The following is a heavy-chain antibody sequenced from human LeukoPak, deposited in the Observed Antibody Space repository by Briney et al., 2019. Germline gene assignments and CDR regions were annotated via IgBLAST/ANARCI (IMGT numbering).Heavy chain of an antibody. CDR3: GRAFPPLRTSSAGDL. CDR2: ISGRSSHI. J-gene: IGHJ1*01. V-gene: IGHV3-21*01. Sequence: GGSLRLSCSASGFSFSDYDMNWVRQAPGKGLEWVSAISGRSSHIYYGESVKGRFTISRDNAKNSLYLQMDSLGVEDTAVYHCGRAFPPLRTSSAGDLWGQGTLVIVSS. CDR1: GFSFSDYD. D-gene: IGHD3-16*01.